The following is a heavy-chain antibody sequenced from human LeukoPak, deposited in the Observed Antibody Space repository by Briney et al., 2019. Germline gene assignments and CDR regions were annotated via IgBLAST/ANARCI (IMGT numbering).Heavy chain of an antibody. D-gene: IGHD2-15*01. V-gene: IGHV1-2*02. J-gene: IGHJ6*03. Sequence: GASVKVSCKASGYTFTGYYMHWVRQAPGQGLEWMGWINPNSGGTNYAQKFQGRVTMTRDTSISTAYMELSRLRSDDTAVYYCARSLDCSGGSCYHYYYYVDVWGKGTTVTVSS. CDR2: INPNSGGT. CDR1: GYTFTGYY. CDR3: ARSLDCSGGSCYHYYYYVDV.